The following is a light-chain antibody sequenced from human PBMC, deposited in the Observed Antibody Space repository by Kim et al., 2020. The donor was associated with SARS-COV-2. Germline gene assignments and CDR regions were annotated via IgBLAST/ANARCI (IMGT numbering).Light chain of an antibody. J-gene: IGKJ2*01. CDR3: QQYGSSPPT. CDR1: QTVRDTY. CDR2: GAS. Sequence: EIVLTQSPGTLSLSPGERVTLSCRASQTVRDTYLAWYQQKPGQAPRLLLDGASSRATGIPDRFSGSGSGTDFTLTISRLEPEDFAVYFCQQYGSSPPTFGQGTKLEI. V-gene: IGKV3-20*01.